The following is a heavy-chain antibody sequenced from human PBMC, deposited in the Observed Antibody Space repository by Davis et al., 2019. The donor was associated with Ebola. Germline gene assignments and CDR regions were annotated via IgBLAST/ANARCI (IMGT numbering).Heavy chain of an antibody. CDR2: IYTGDSDT. Sequence: PGGSLRLSCKDSGNSFSTHWIGWVRQMPGKGLEWMGLIYTGDSDTRYSPSFRGQVTISADKSIKTAFLQWSSLKASDTARYYCARRGTDFWSGYQYWGQGALVTVSS. V-gene: IGHV5-51*01. CDR3: ARRGTDFWSGYQY. CDR1: GNSFSTHW. J-gene: IGHJ4*02. D-gene: IGHD3-3*01.